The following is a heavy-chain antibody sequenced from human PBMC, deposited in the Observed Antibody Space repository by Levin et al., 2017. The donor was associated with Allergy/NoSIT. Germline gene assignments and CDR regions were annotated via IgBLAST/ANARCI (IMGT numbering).Heavy chain of an antibody. V-gene: IGHV3-23*01. J-gene: IGHJ4*02. CDR1: GFTFRNYG. CDR3: AKYCSGGGCYTGYY. Sequence: GESLKISCADSGFTFRNYGMSWVRQAPGKGLEWVSTIRGGSTYYADSVKGRFTISRDNSRNTMSLQMNSLRPEDTAVYYCAKYCSGGGCYTGYYWGQGTLVTVSS. CDR2: IRGGST. D-gene: IGHD2-15*01.